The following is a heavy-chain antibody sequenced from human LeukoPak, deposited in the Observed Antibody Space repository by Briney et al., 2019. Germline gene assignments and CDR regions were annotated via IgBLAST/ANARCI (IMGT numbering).Heavy chain of an antibody. Sequence: PSETLSLTCTVSGYSISSGYYWGWIRQPPGKGLEGIGSIYHSGSTYYNPSLKSRVTISGDTSKNQFSLKLSSVTAADTAVYYCAETSYYRDAFDIWGQGTMVTVSS. J-gene: IGHJ3*02. V-gene: IGHV4-38-2*02. D-gene: IGHD1-26*01. CDR2: IYHSGST. CDR1: GYSISSGYY. CDR3: AETSYYRDAFDI.